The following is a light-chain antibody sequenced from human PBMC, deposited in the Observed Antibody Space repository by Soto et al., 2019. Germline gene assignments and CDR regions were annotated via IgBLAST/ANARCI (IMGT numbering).Light chain of an antibody. J-gene: IGKJ4*01. CDR1: QGVRSD. CDR2: GAS. V-gene: IGKV3D-11*01. CDR3: QQRSNWPT. Sequence: TQSPDTLSVSPEDRATLSCRASQGVRSDLAWYQQKAGQSPRLLIYGASTRAAETPARFSGSGSETEFTLTISSLEPEDFAVYYCQQRSNWPTFGGGTKVDI.